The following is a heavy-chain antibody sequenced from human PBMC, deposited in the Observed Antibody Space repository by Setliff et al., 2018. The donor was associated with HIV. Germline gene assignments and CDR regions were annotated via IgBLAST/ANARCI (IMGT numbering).Heavy chain of an antibody. Sequence: GGSLRLSCAASGFTVSSHYMSWVRQAPGKGLEWVSTIYSDGGTYHADSVKGRFTLSRDTSKNTLSLQMNSLRPEDTAVFYCARVRLYSSALDYWGQGTLVTVSS. J-gene: IGHJ4*02. CDR1: GFTVSSHY. V-gene: IGHV3-66*02. CDR2: IYSDGGT. CDR3: ARVRLYSSALDY. D-gene: IGHD3-22*01.